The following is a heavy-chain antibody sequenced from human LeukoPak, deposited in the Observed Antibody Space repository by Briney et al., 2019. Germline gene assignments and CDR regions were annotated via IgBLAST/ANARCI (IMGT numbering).Heavy chain of an antibody. V-gene: IGHV4-61*02. CDR3: ARTTMIAHATNY. Sequence: SETLSLTCTVSGGSISSASYYWTWIRQPAGKGLEWIGRIYTSGSTNYNPSLKSRLTISVDTSKNQFSLKLSSVTAADTAVYYCARTTMIAHATNYWGQGTLVTVSS. CDR1: GGSISSASYY. J-gene: IGHJ4*02. D-gene: IGHD3-22*01. CDR2: IYTSGST.